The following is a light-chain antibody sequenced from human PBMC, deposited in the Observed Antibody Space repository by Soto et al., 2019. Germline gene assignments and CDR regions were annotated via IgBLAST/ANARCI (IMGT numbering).Light chain of an antibody. CDR3: QQRDNWPQT. CDR2: DAS. Sequence: EIVLTQSPGTLSLSPAESATLSCRASQTVRNNYLAWYQQKPGQAPRLLIYDASSRATGIPARFSGSGSGTDFTLTISSLEPEDSAFYYCQQRDNWPQTFGQGTKVDIK. V-gene: IGKV3D-20*02. CDR1: QTVRNNY. J-gene: IGKJ1*01.